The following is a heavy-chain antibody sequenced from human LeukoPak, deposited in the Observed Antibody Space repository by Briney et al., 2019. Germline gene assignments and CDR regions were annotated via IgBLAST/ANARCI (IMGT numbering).Heavy chain of an antibody. Sequence: PSETLSLTCTVSGGSISSYYWSWIRQPPGKGLEWIGYIYYSGGTNYNPSLKRRVTMSVDTSKNQFSLKLRSVTAADTAVYYCARDPSGSFFNWFDPWGQGTLVTVSS. CDR1: GGSISSYY. CDR2: IYYSGGT. CDR3: ARDPSGSFFNWFDP. D-gene: IGHD1-26*01. J-gene: IGHJ5*02. V-gene: IGHV4-59*01.